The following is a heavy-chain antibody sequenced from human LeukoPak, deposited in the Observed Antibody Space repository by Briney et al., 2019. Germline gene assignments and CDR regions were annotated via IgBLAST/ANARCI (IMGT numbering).Heavy chain of an antibody. Sequence: GGSLRLSCAASGFTFTNYWMSWVRQAPGKGLEWVANINQDGSIKYYVDSVKGRFTISRDNAKNSLYLQMQSLRGEDTAAYYCARIGYSSSCFDYWGQGTLVTVPS. CDR2: INQDGSIK. CDR1: GFTFTNYW. D-gene: IGHD6-13*01. V-gene: IGHV3-7*01. J-gene: IGHJ4*02. CDR3: ARIGYSSSCFDY.